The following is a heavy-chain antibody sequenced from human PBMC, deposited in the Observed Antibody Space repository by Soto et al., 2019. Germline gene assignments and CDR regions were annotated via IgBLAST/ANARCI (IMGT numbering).Heavy chain of an antibody. CDR1: GFTFSSYG. J-gene: IGHJ4*02. D-gene: IGHD1-26*01. CDR2: ISYDGSNK. Sequence: VQLVESGGGVVQPGRSLRLSCAASGFTFSSYGMHWVRQAPGKGLEWVAVISYDGSNKYYADSVKGRFTISRDNSKNTLYLQMNSLRAEDTAVYYCAKAGKRYSGSQKGLDYWGQGTLVTVSS. CDR3: AKAGKRYSGSQKGLDY. V-gene: IGHV3-30*18.